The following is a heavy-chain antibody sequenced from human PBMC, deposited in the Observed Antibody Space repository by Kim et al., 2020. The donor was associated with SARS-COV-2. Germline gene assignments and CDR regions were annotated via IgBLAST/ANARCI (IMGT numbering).Heavy chain of an antibody. CDR3: ARDPRVGARDFDY. D-gene: IGHD1-26*01. CDR1: GFTFSSYS. J-gene: IGHJ4*02. V-gene: IGHV3-21*01. CDR2: ISSSSSYI. Sequence: GGSLRLSCAASGFTFSSYSMNWVRQAPGKGLEWVSSISSSSSYIYYADSVKGRFTISRDNAKNSLYLQMNSLRAEDTAVYYCARDPRVGARDFDYWGQGTLVTVSS.